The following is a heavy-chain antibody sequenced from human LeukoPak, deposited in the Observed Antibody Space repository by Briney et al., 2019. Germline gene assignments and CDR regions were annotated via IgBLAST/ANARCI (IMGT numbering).Heavy chain of an antibody. CDR3: AREVNDYVWGSYRYPFDY. Sequence: SETLSLTXTVSGGSISSYYWSWIRQPAGKGLEWIGRIYTSGSTNYNPSLKSRVTMSVDTSKNQFSLKLSSVTAADTAVYYCAREVNDYVWGSYRYPFDYWGQGTLVTVSS. D-gene: IGHD3-16*02. CDR1: GGSISSYY. V-gene: IGHV4-4*07. CDR2: IYTSGST. J-gene: IGHJ4*02.